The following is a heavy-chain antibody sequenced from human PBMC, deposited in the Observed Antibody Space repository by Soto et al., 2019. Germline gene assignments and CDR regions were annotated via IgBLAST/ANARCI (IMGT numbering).Heavy chain of an antibody. CDR1: GYTFTSYG. Sequence: ASVKGSCKASGYTFTSYGISWVRQAPRQGLEWMGWISAYNGNTNYAQKLQGRVTMTTDTSTSTAYMELRSLRSDDTAVYYCARDPTVFGVVIIESYFDYWGQGTLVTVSS. D-gene: IGHD3-3*01. CDR2: ISAYNGNT. V-gene: IGHV1-18*01. CDR3: ARDPTVFGVVIIESYFDY. J-gene: IGHJ4*02.